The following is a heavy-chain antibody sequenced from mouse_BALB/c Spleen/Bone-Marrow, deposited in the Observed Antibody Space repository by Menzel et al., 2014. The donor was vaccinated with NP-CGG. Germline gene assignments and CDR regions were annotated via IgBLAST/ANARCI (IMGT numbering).Heavy chain of an antibody. Sequence: EVQVVESGGGLVQPGGSLKLSCAASGFTFSSYTMSWIRQTPEKRLEWVAYISDGGGRAYYPDTVKGRFTISRDNAKNTLYLQMSSLKSEDTATYYCARQLDSSGYVLDYWGQGTTLTVSS. CDR2: ISDGGGRA. CDR1: GFTFSSYT. J-gene: IGHJ2*01. CDR3: ARQLDSSGYVLDY. D-gene: IGHD3-2*01. V-gene: IGHV5-12-2*01.